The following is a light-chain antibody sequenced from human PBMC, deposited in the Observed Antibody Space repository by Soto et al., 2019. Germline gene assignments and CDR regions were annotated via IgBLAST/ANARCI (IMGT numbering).Light chain of an antibody. V-gene: IGLV2-11*01. CDR1: SNYIGPYNY. CDR2: DVD. CDR3: CSYADTYVE. Sequence: QSALTQPRSVSGSPGQSVAISCTGISNYIGPYNYVSWYQQHPDKAPKLIIYDVDKRPSGVPYRFSGSKSGDTASLTISGLQPDDEADYYCCSYADTYVELGGGTKVTVL. J-gene: IGLJ2*01.